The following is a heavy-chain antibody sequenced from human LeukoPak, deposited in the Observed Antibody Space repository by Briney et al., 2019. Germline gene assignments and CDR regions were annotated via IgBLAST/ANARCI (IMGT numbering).Heavy chain of an antibody. J-gene: IGHJ3*02. CDR2: TYHSGST. CDR1: GGSISSYS. D-gene: IGHD2-21*02. Sequence: SETLSLTCTVSGGSISSYSWSWIRQPPGKGLEWIGYTYHSGSTYYNPSLKSRVTISVDRSKNQFSLKLSSVTAADTAVYYCARSVVTAMNAFDIWGQGTMVTVSS. V-gene: IGHV4-30-2*01. CDR3: ARSVVTAMNAFDI.